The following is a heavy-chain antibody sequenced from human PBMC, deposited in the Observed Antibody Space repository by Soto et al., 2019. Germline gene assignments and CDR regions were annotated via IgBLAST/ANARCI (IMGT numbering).Heavy chain of an antibody. V-gene: IGHV3-11*01. CDR1: GFTCIDYY. CDR2: FTSRGSAI. D-gene: IGHD2-2*01. Sequence: GGSHRLSCAASGFTCIDYYISWIRQATGKGLEWVSYFTSRGSAIYYADSVKGRFTISRDNAKNSLYLQMNSLRAEDTAVYYCARGYCISTSCSHYNGMDVWGQGTTVTVSS. CDR3: ARGYCISTSCSHYNGMDV. J-gene: IGHJ6*02.